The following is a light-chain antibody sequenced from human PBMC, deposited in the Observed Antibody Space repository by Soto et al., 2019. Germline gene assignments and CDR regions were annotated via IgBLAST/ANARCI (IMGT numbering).Light chain of an antibody. J-gene: IGKJ4*01. CDR2: GTS. CDR3: QQYNNWPLT. V-gene: IGKV3-15*01. Sequence: ETVITQSPATLSVSPGERATLSCRASQSVSTNLAWYQQKPGQPPRLLIYGTSTRATGIPARFSGSGSGTEFTLTISSXQSEDFSVYYCQQYNNWPLTFGGGTKVDIK. CDR1: QSVSTN.